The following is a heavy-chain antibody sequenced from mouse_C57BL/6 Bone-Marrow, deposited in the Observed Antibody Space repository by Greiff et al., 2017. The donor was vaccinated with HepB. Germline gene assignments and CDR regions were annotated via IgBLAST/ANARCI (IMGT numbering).Heavy chain of an antibody. V-gene: IGHV5-9*01. J-gene: IGHJ3*01. D-gene: IGHD1-1*01. CDR3: ARDYYGSSYVRFAY. Sequence: EVKLMESGGGLVKPGGSLKLSCAASGFTFSSYTMSWVRQTPEKRLEWVATISGGGGNTYYPDSVKGRFTISRDNAKNTLYLQMSSLRSEDTALYYCARDYYGSSYVRFAYWGQGTLVTVSA. CDR2: ISGGGGNT. CDR1: GFTFSSYT.